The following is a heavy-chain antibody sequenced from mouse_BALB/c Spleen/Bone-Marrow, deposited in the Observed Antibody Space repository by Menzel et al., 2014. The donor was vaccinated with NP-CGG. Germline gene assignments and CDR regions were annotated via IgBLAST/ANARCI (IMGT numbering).Heavy chain of an antibody. J-gene: IGHJ4*01. CDR2: TLPGSGSS. CDR1: GYTFSSYW. CDR3: ASRGYAMDY. Sequence: VQLQQSGAELMKPGASVKISCKATGYTFSSYWIEWIKPRPGHGLEWIGETLPGSGSSNYNEKFKGKATFTADTSSNTAYMQLSSLTSEDSAVYYCASRGYAMDYWGQRTSVTVPS. V-gene: IGHV1-9*01.